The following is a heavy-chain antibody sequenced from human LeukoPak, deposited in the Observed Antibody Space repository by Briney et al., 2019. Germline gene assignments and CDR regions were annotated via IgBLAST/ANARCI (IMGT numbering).Heavy chain of an antibody. CDR2: SIGSGGST. J-gene: IGHJ6*02. CDR1: GFTFSSYA. D-gene: IGHD6-13*01. Sequence: GGSLRLSCVASGFTFSSYAMSWVRQAPGKGLEWVSASIGSGGSTYYADSVKGRFTVSRDDFKNTLYLQMNSLRVEDTAVYYCAKDEAPAAGSWNYYYGMDVWGQGTTVTVSS. V-gene: IGHV3-23*01. CDR3: AKDEAPAAGSWNYYYGMDV.